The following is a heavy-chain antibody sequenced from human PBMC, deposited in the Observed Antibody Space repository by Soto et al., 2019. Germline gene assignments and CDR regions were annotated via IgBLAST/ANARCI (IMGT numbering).Heavy chain of an antibody. CDR3: ARGTGQSGDNYYYYGMDV. J-gene: IGHJ6*02. CDR1: GGTFSSYA. CDR2: IIPIFGTA. V-gene: IGHV1-69*13. D-gene: IGHD4-17*01. Sequence: GASVKVSCKASGGTFSSYAISWVRQAPGQGLEWMGGIIPIFGTANYAQKFQGRVTITADESTSTAYMELSSLRSEDTAVYYCARGTGQSGDNYYYYGMDVWGQGTTVTVSS.